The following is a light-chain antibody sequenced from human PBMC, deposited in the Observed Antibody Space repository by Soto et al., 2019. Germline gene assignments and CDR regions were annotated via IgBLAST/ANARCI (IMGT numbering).Light chain of an antibody. V-gene: IGLV1-40*01. Sequence: QSVLTQPPSVSGVPGQRVTISCTGSSSNIGAGYVVHWYQQLPGAAPKLLIFSDNNRPSGVPDRFCGSKSGISASLAITGLQTEDEAYYYCQPYDNNSDDVFGTGTKVTVL. CDR1: SSNIGAGYV. J-gene: IGLJ1*01. CDR2: SDN. CDR3: QPYDNNSDDV.